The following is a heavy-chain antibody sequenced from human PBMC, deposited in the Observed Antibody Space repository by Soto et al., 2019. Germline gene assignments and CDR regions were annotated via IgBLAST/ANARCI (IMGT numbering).Heavy chain of an antibody. J-gene: IGHJ5*02. CDR1: ASTFTSPS. V-gene: IGHV7-4-1*01. CDR2: INTKTRNP. Sequence: ASVTVSCPPCASTFTSPSMNWVAPAAGQGLAWMRWINTKTRNPTYAQGFTGRFVFSMDTSASTAYLQIRSLKAKDTAVYYWARASTYGSQWLAETRFDPWGQGTLGIVSS. CDR3: ARASTYGSQWLAETRFDP. D-gene: IGHD3-10*01.